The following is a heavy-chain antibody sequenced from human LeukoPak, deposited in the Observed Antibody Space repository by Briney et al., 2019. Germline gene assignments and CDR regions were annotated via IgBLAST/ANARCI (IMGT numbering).Heavy chain of an antibody. Sequence: PSETLFLTCTVSGGSVSSGSYYWSWIRQPPGKGLEWIGYIYYSGSTNYNPSLKSRVTISVDTSKNQFSLKLSSVTAADTAVYYCARGSTVTSRIIDYWGQGTLVTVSS. J-gene: IGHJ4*02. CDR2: IYYSGST. D-gene: IGHD4-17*01. V-gene: IGHV4-61*01. CDR1: GGSVSSGSYY. CDR3: ARGSTVTSRIIDY.